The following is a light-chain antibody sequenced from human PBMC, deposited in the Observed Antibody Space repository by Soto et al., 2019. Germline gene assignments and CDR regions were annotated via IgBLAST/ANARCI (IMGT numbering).Light chain of an antibody. J-gene: IGKJ1*01. CDR3: QQPSNWPPWT. CDR2: DAS. CDR1: QSVSSY. Sequence: EIVLTRCPATMTLSPGEIATLSCRPSQSVSSYLAWYQQQPGRAPRLLIYDASNRATGIPARFSGSGSGTDFTLTISSLEPEDYEAYYCQQPSNWPPWTFGQGTKVYIK. V-gene: IGKV3-11*01.